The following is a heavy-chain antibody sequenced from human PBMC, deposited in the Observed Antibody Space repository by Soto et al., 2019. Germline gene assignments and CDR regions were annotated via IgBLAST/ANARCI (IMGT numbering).Heavy chain of an antibody. J-gene: IGHJ6*02. D-gene: IGHD2-15*01. CDR3: ARDGGYCSGGSCYYYYGMDV. Sequence: LRLSCAASGFTFSSYSMNWVRQAPWKGLEWVSSISSSSSYIYYADSVKGRFTISRDNAKNSLYLQMNSLRAEDTAVYYCARDGGYCSGGSCYYYYGMDVWGQGTTVTVSS. CDR1: GFTFSSYS. CDR2: ISSSSSYI. V-gene: IGHV3-21*01.